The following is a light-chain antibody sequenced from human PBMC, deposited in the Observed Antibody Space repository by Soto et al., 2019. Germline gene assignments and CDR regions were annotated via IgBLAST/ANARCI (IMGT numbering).Light chain of an antibody. V-gene: IGKV3-20*01. J-gene: IGKJ1*01. CDR1: QSVNSRY. CDR2: GAS. Sequence: EIVLTQSPGTLSLSPGERATLSCRASQSVNSRYLAWYQQDPGQAPRLLIYGASSRATGIPDRFSGSGSGTDFTLTISRLEPEDFAFYYCQHYGTSPTFG. CDR3: QHYGTSPT.